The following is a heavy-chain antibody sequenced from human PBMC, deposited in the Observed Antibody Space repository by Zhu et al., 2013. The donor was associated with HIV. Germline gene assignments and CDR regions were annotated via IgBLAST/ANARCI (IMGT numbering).Heavy chain of an antibody. D-gene: IGHD3-22*01. Sequence: VQLIQSGAELKKPGASVRVSCKASGYTFSAYYIHWVRQAPGQGLEWMGWINPNSGATNFAQKFEGRIILTRDTSINTAYMELDSLTSDDTAVYYCARDRYDIIGYYHAWGQGTLVTVSS. CDR2: INPNSGAT. V-gene: IGHV1-2*02. CDR3: ARDRYDIIGYYHA. J-gene: IGHJ5*02. CDR1: GYTFSAYY.